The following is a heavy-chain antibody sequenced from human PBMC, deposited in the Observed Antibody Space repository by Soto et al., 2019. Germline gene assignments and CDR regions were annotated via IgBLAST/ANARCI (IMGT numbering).Heavy chain of an antibody. CDR2: IWYDGNNK. Sequence: GGSLRLSCAASGFRFSSHGMHWVRQAPGKGLEWVAIIWYDGNNKYYADSVKGRFTISRDNSKNTLYLQMNSLRAEDTAVYYCARDMVAGTSYFDYWGQGLLVTVSS. CDR1: GFRFSSHG. CDR3: ARDMVAGTSYFDY. V-gene: IGHV3-33*01. D-gene: IGHD2-15*01. J-gene: IGHJ4*02.